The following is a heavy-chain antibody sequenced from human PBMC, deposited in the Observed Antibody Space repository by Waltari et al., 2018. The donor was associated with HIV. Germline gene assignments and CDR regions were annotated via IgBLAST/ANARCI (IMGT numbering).Heavy chain of an antibody. Sequence: LVQSGGVSVQPGESLSHTRAASGFTLSTYWMTWVRQAPGKGLEWVATINQDGSEKYYVDSVKGRFIISRDNAWTSLSLEMNNLRAEDTAVYYCARDHESGAGMYYFSHWGQGSLVTVSS. V-gene: IGHV3-7*01. J-gene: IGHJ4*02. CDR2: INQDGSEK. CDR3: ARDHESGAGMYYFSH. D-gene: IGHD3-16*01. CDR1: GFTLSTYW.